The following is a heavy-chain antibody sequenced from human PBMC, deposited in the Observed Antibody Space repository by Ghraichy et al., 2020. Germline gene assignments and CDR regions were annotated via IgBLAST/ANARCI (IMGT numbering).Heavy chain of an antibody. D-gene: IGHD1-26*01. V-gene: IGHV3-23*01. CDR2: IGGSGTNK. CDR3: AKDPPGTGADY. Sequence: GRSLRLSCEASGFTFSKYVMSWVRQAPEKGLEWVAAIGGSGTNKFYAESVKGRFSISRDNSKNMVYLQMNSLTVEDTALYHCAKDPPGTGADYWGQGTQVTVSS. CDR1: GFTFSKYV. J-gene: IGHJ4*02.